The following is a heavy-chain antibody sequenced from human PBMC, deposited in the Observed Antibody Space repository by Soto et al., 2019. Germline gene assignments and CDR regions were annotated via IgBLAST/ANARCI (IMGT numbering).Heavy chain of an antibody. CDR3: ARGGAGWLRSREGGSSYYYYYGIDV. CDR1: GGTFSSYA. Sequence: SEKVSCKASGGTFSSYAISWVRQAPGQGLEWVGGIIPIFGTANYAQKFQGRVTITADESTSTAYMELRSLRSEDPAVYYCARGGAGWLRSREGGSSYYYYYGIDVWGQGTTVTVSS. V-gene: IGHV1-69*13. CDR2: IIPIFGTA. D-gene: IGHD5-12*01. J-gene: IGHJ6*02.